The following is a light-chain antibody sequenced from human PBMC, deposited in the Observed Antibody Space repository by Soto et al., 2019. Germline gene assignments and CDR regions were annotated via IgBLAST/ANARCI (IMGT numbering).Light chain of an antibody. J-gene: IGLJ1*01. V-gene: IGLV2-23*01. CDR1: SSDVGSYNL. CDR3: CSYETSSTYV. CDR2: EGS. Sequence: QSVLTQPASVSGSPGQSITISCTGTSSDVGSYNLVSWYQHLPGKTPKLMIYEGSRRPSGVSNRFSASKSGNTASLTISGLQAEDEAEYYCCSYETSSTYVFGSGTKVTVL.